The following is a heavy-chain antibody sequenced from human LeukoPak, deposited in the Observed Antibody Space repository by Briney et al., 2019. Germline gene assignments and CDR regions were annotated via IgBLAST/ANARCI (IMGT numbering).Heavy chain of an antibody. J-gene: IGHJ3*02. CDR1: GYTFTSYG. V-gene: IGHV1-18*01. Sequence: ASVKVSCKASGYTFTSYGISWVRQAPGQGLEWMGWISAYNGNTNYAQKLQGRVTMTTDTSTSTAYMELRSLRSDDTAVYYCARVLSIAVAGTRRGAFDIWGQGTMVTVSS. CDR3: ARVLSIAVAGTRRGAFDI. CDR2: ISAYNGNT. D-gene: IGHD6-19*01.